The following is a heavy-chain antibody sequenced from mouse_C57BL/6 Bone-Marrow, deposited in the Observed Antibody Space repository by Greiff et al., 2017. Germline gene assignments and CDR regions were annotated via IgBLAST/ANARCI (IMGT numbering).Heavy chain of an antibody. D-gene: IGHD4-1*01. J-gene: IGHJ2*01. CDR2: IYPSSGNT. CDR1: GYTFTSYG. CDR3: TRKLGNY. Sequence: VKLQESGAELARPGASVKLSCKASGYTFTSYGISWVKQRTGQGLEWIGEIYPSSGNTYYNEKFKGKATLTADKSSSTAYMELRSLTSEDSAVYFCTRKLGNYWGQGTTLTVSS. V-gene: IGHV1-81*01.